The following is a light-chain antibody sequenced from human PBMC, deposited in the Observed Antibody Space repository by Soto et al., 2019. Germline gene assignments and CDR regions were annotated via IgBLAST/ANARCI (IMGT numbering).Light chain of an antibody. CDR3: QQSYSTPST. J-gene: IGKJ1*01. Sequence: DIQMTQSPSSLSASVGGRVTITCRASQSISSYLNWYQQKPGKAPKLLIYAASSLQSGIPSRFSGSGSGTDFTLTITSLQPEDFANYYCQQSYSTPSTFGQGTKVEIK. V-gene: IGKV1-39*01. CDR1: QSISSY. CDR2: AAS.